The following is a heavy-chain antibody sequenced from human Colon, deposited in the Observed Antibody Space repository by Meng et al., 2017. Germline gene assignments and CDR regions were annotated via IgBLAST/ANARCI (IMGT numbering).Heavy chain of an antibody. CDR3: ARDRQWLGSDY. CDR2: ISAYNGNT. V-gene: IGHV1-18*01. CDR1: GYLFTTYG. Sequence: QVQLVQSGAEVKKPGASVKVSWKASGYLFTTYGISWVRQAPGEGLEWMGWISAYNGNTNSAQKFQDRVTMTTDTSTNTAYMELRSLRSDDTAMYYCARDRQWLGSDYWGQGTLVTVSS. J-gene: IGHJ4*02. D-gene: IGHD6-19*01.